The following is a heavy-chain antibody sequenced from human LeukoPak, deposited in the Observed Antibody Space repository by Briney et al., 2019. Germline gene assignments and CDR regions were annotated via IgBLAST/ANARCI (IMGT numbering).Heavy chain of an antibody. V-gene: IGHV3-30*04. Sequence: GGSLRVSCAASGFSFTKYAMDWVRQAPGKGLEWVAIISKDGSMRYYADSVKGRFTVSRDNSNNAVYLQMNSVKSDDTAVYYCGGEKLDIWGQGTMVTVSA. CDR1: GFSFTKYA. J-gene: IGHJ3*02. CDR3: GGEKLDI. CDR2: ISKDGSMR. D-gene: IGHD5-24*01.